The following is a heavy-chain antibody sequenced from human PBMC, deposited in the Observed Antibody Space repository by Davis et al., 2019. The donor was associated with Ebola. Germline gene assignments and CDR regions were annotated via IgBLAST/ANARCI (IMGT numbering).Heavy chain of an antibody. J-gene: IGHJ4*02. D-gene: IGHD3-22*01. CDR3: ARTKYYDSSSYYLNYFDY. CDR1: GFSFSSYS. V-gene: IGHV3-21*01. Sequence: GGSLRLSCTAPGFSFSSYSMNWGRHAPGKGLEWVSSISSGSSYMYYADSVKGRFTISRDNAKNSLYLQMNSLRAEDTAVYYCARTKYYDSSSYYLNYFDYWGQGTLVTVSS. CDR2: ISSGSSYM.